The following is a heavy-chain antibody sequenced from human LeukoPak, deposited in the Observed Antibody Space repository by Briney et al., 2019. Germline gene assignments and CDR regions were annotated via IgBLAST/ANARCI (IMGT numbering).Heavy chain of an antibody. CDR3: ARGGIITSYAFEI. Sequence: GGSLRLSCKASGFTFGDYAMSWVRQAPGKGLEWVSCISSTSNYIFYADSVRGRFTISRDNAKNSLYLQMDSLRAEDTAVYYCARGGIITSYAFEIWGQGAMVTVSS. CDR1: GFTFGDYA. J-gene: IGHJ3*02. V-gene: IGHV3-21*01. D-gene: IGHD1-26*01. CDR2: ISSTSNYI.